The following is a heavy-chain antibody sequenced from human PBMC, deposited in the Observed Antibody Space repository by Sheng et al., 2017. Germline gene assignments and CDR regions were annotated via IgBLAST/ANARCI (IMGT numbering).Heavy chain of an antibody. CDR3: ARRIMITFGGVIAPDAFDI. J-gene: IGHJ3*02. D-gene: IGHD3-16*02. V-gene: IGHV1-69*04. CDR2: IIPILGIA. Sequence: QVQLVQSGAEVKKPGSSVKVSCKASGGTFSSYAISWVRQAPGQGLEWMGGIIPILGIANYAQKFQGRVTITADKSTSTAYMELSSLRSEDTAVYYCARRIMITFGGVIAPDAFDIWGQGTMVTVSS. CDR1: GGTFSSYA.